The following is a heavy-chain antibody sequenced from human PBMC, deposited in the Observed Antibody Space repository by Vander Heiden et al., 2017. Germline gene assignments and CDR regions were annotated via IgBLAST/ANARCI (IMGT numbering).Heavy chain of an antibody. Sequence: QVQLVQSGAEVKKPGASVKVSCKASGYTFTSYGISWVRQAPGQGVEWMGWISAYKGNTNYAQKLQGRVTMTTDTSTSTAYMELRSLRSDDTAVYYCAFWSGYYPPGWFDPWGQGTLVTVSS. D-gene: IGHD3-3*01. CDR2: ISAYKGNT. V-gene: IGHV1-18*01. J-gene: IGHJ5*02. CDR3: AFWSGYYPPGWFDP. CDR1: GYTFTSYG.